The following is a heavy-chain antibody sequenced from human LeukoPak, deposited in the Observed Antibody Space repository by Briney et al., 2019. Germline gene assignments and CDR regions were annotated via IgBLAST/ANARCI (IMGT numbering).Heavy chain of an antibody. Sequence: ASVKVSCKASGGTFSSYAISWVRQAPGQGLEWMGGIIPIFGTANYAQKFQGRVTITADKSTSTAYMELSSLRSEDTAVYYCARGRITMVRGVHYYYYMDVWGKGTTVTVSS. CDR3: ARGRITMVRGVHYYYYMDV. CDR2: IIPIFGTA. CDR1: GGTFSSYA. D-gene: IGHD3-10*01. J-gene: IGHJ6*03. V-gene: IGHV1-69*06.